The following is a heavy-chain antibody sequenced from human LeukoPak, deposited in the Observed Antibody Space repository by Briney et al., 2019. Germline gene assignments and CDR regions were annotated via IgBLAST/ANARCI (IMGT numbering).Heavy chain of an antibody. J-gene: IGHJ4*02. CDR1: GYTFTSYG. Sequence: ASVMVSCKASGYTFTSYGISWVRQAPGQGLEWMGWISAYNGNTNYAQKLQGRVTMTTDTSTSTAYMELRSLRSDDTAVYYCARDKFNAPRTYDSSGYYYTSYYFDYWGQGTLVTVSS. V-gene: IGHV1-18*01. D-gene: IGHD3-22*01. CDR2: ISAYNGNT. CDR3: ARDKFNAPRTYDSSGYYYTSYYFDY.